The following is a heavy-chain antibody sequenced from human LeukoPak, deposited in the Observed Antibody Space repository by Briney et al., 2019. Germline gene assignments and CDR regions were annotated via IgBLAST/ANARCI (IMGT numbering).Heavy chain of an antibody. CDR1: GYTFTSYG. D-gene: IGHD1-1*01. V-gene: IGHV1-18*01. CDR2: ISAYSGDT. CDR3: ARDVPGSIGTTARFDP. Sequence: ASVKVSCKASGYTFTSYGISWVRQAPGQGLEWMGWISAYSGDTNYAQKFHGRVTMTTDTSTSTAYMELRSLRSDDTAVYYCARDVPGSIGTTARFDPWGQGTLVTVSS. J-gene: IGHJ5*02.